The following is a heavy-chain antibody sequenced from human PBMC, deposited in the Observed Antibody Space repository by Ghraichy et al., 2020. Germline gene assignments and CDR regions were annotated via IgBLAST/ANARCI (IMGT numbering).Heavy chain of an antibody. CDR1: GGSFSGYY. J-gene: IGHJ6*02. D-gene: IGHD3-3*01. CDR3: AGLTGHYDFWSGYYNYYYYYGMDV. V-gene: IGHV4-34*01. CDR2: INHSGST. Sequence: SETLSLTCAVYGGSFSGYYWSWIRQPPGKGLEWIGEINHSGSTNYNPSLKSRVTISVDTSKNQFSLKLSSVTAADTAVYYCAGLTGHYDFWSGYYNYYYYYGMDVWGQGTTVTVSS.